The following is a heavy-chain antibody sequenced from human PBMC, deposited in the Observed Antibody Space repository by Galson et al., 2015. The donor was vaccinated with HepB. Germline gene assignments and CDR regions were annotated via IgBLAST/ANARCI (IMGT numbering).Heavy chain of an antibody. V-gene: IGHV3-23*01. J-gene: IGHJ5*02. CDR2: ISGTADSV. CDR1: GFTFSNYA. Sequence: SLRLSCAASGFTFSNYAMNWVRQAPGKGLEWVSVISGTADSVHYADSVKGRFTISRDNFKNTLYLQLNSLRAEDTAVYYCARNNSHGDSWFDPWGQGTLVTASS. D-gene: IGHD4-23*01. CDR3: ARNNSHGDSWFDP.